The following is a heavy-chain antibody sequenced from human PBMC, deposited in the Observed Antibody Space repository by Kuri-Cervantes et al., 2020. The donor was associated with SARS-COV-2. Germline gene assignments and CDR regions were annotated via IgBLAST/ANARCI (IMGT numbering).Heavy chain of an antibody. CDR1: RDTFTTFG. D-gene: IGHD1-20*01. J-gene: IGHJ6*03. CDR3: ASHLTGTTPYVYYYYMDV. CDR2: IIPFFGTP. Sequence: SVKVSCKASRDTFTTFGFSWVRQAPGRGLEWMGGIIPFFGTPSYAQRFEGRVTITADEPTRTVYMEMTSLTFEDSAVYYCASHLTGTTPYVYYYYMDVWGKGTTVTVSS. V-gene: IGHV1-69*13.